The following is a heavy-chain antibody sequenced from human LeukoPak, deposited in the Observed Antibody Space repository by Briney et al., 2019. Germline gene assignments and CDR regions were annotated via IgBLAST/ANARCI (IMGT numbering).Heavy chain of an antibody. CDR1: GFTVSSNY. Sequence: RSGGSLRLSCAVSGFTVSSNYMSWVRQAPGKGLEWVSVLYSGGNTYYADSVKGRFTISRDNSKNTLYLQMNSLRAEDTAVYYCARHGLTHKGSKNAFDIWGQGTMVTVSS. V-gene: IGHV3-53*01. J-gene: IGHJ3*02. CDR3: ARHGLTHKGSKNAFDI. D-gene: IGHD3/OR15-3a*01. CDR2: LYSGGNT.